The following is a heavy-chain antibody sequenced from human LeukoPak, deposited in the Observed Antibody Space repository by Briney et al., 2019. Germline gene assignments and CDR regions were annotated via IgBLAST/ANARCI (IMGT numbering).Heavy chain of an antibody. CDR2: INHSGST. Sequence: SETLSLTCTVSGGSISSYYWSWIRQPPGKGLEWIGEINHSGSTNHNPSLKSRVTISVDTSKNQFSLKLSSVTAADTAVYYCARDVIAAAAPDYWGQGTLVTVSS. J-gene: IGHJ4*02. CDR1: GGSISSYY. CDR3: ARDVIAAAAPDY. D-gene: IGHD6-13*01. V-gene: IGHV4-34*01.